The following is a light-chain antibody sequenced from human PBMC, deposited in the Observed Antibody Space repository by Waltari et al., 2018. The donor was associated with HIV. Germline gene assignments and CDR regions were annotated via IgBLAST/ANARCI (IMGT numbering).Light chain of an antibody. V-gene: IGLV2-14*03. J-gene: IGLJ3*02. CDR3: TSYTSSDTWV. CDR1: SSDVGNYNY. CDR2: DVN. Sequence: QSALTQPASVSGSPGQSITISCTGTSSDVGNYNYVSWFQQPPDKAPTLILFDVNKRPSGVSSRFSGSKSAKTAPLTISGLQPEDEGDYFCTSYTSSDTWVFGGGTKVTVL.